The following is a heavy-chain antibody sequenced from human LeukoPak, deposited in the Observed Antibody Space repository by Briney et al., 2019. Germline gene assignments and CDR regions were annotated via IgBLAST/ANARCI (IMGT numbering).Heavy chain of an antibody. V-gene: IGHV1-69*13. CDR1: GGTFSNCA. J-gene: IGHJ4*02. Sequence: ASVKVSCKASGGTFSNCAISWVRQAPGQGLEWMGGITPIFGTANYAQKFQGRVTITADESTGTAYMELSRLRSDDTAVYYCARDLILAAAADYWGQGTLVTVSS. D-gene: IGHD6-13*01. CDR2: ITPIFGTA. CDR3: ARDLILAAAADY.